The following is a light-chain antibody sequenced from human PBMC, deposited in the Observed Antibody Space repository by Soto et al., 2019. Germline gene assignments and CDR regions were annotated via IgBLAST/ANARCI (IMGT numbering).Light chain of an antibody. J-gene: IGLJ2*01. CDR3: QTWDTDIHVL. CDR1: SGHSTYA. CDR2: LNSDGSH. Sequence: QSVLTQSPSASASLGASVKLTCTLSSGHSTYAIAWHQQQPEKGPRYLMKLNSDGSHSKGDGIPDRFSGSSSGAERYLTISSLQSEDEADYYCQTWDTDIHVLFGGGTQLTVL. V-gene: IGLV4-69*01.